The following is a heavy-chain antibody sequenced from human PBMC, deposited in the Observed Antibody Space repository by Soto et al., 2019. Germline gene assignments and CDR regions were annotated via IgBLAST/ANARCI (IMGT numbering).Heavy chain of an antibody. Sequence: GGSLRLSCAASGFTFSSYAMHWVRQAPGKGLEWVAVISYDGSNKYYADSVKGRFTISRDNSKNTLYLQMNSLRAEDTAVYYCARDELEYCSGGSCYGPGYWGQGTLVTVSS. J-gene: IGHJ4*02. V-gene: IGHV3-30-3*01. CDR2: ISYDGSNK. CDR3: ARDELEYCSGGSCYGPGY. CDR1: GFTFSSYA. D-gene: IGHD2-15*01.